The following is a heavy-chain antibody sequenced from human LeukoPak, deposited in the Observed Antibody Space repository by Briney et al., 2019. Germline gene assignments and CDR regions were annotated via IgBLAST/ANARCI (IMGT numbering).Heavy chain of an antibody. D-gene: IGHD1-20*01. CDR3: ASGNWNDRAFDI. CDR1: GVTFSGYW. Sequence: PGGSLRLSCAASGVTFSGYWMSWVRQAPGKGLEWVANIKPDGSERYYVDSVKGRFTVSRDNAKNSLYLQMNSLRAGDTAIYYCASGNWNDRAFDIWGQGTMATVSS. CDR2: IKPDGSER. J-gene: IGHJ3*02. V-gene: IGHV3-7*01.